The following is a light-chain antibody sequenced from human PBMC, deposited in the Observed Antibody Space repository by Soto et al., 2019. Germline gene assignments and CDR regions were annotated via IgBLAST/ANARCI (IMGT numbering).Light chain of an antibody. V-gene: IGKV3-20*01. CDR2: GAS. J-gene: IGKJ1*01. CDR3: QQYVSSGT. CDR1: QTIYSN. Sequence: TQSPATLSVSPGERATLSFRASQTIYSNVAWYQQRPGQAPRLLIYGASNRATGIPDRFSGSGSGTDFTFTISRLEPEDFAVYYCQQYVSSGTFCQGAKVDIK.